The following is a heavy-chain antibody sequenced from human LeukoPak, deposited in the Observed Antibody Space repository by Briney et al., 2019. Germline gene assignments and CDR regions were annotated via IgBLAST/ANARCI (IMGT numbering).Heavy chain of an antibody. CDR3: ARLKFYDSTGYSPGHYMDV. V-gene: IGHV4-61*02. CDR2: IYTSGST. Sequence: SETLSLTCTVSGASISSGRYYWSWIRQPAGKGLEWIGRIYTSGSTDYNPSLKSRVTISLDTSKNQFSLKVRSVTAADTAVYYCARLKFYDSTGYSPGHYMDVWGKGTTVTVSS. J-gene: IGHJ6*03. CDR1: GASISSGRYY. D-gene: IGHD3-22*01.